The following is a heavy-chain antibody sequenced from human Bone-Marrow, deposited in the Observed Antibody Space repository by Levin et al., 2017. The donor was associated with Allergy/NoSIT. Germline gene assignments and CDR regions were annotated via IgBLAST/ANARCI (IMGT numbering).Heavy chain of an antibody. J-gene: IGHJ2*01. CDR1: GFTFSSYD. CDR3: ARDRGWAAGDYWYFDL. D-gene: IGHD6-13*01. Sequence: GGSLRLSCAASGFTFSSYDMHWVRQATGKGLEWVSAIGTAGDTYYPGSVKGRFTISRENAKNSLYLQMNSLRAGDTAVYYCARDRGWAAGDYWYFDLWGRGTLVTVSS. V-gene: IGHV3-13*04. CDR2: IGTAGDT.